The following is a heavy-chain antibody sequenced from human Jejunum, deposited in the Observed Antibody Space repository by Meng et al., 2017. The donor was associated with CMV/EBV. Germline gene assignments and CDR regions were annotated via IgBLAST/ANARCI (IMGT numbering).Heavy chain of an antibody. CDR3: ATDWGDTKSRFDY. Sequence: AFGFTLSNYWMSWVRQTPGKGLEWVANIKQDGSEKYYVDSVKGRFTVSRDNAKNSLYLQMNSLRAEDTAVYYCATDWGDTKSRFDYWGQGSLVTVSS. J-gene: IGHJ4*02. V-gene: IGHV3-7*01. D-gene: IGHD3-16*01. CDR2: IKQDGSEK. CDR1: GFTLSNYW.